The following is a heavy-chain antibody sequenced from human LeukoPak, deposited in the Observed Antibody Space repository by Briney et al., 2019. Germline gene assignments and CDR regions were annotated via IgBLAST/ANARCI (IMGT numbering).Heavy chain of an antibody. CDR2: IRQDGSEA. J-gene: IGHJ6*03. CDR3: ATRYCTIPACRASSYHCMDN. D-gene: IGHD2-8*01. V-gene: IGHV3-7*01. CDR1: GFTFSSYW. Sequence: GGSLRLSCAASGFTFSSYWMTWVRQAPGKGLEWVANIRQDGSEAYCVDSVKGRFTVSRDNAKNSLYLQLNSLGAEDTAVYYCATRYCTIPACRASSYHCMDNWGKGTTVTVSS.